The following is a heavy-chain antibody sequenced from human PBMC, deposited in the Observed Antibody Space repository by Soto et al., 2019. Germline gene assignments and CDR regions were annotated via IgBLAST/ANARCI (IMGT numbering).Heavy chain of an antibody. CDR2: ISYDGSNK. CDR3: AKLIAAADPFDY. D-gene: IGHD6-13*01. Sequence: GGSLRLSCAASGFTFSSYGMHWVRQAPGKGLEWVAVISYDGSNKYYADSVKGRFTISRDNSKNTLYLQMNSLRAEDTAVYYCAKLIAAADPFDYWGQGTLVTVSS. V-gene: IGHV3-30*18. J-gene: IGHJ4*02. CDR1: GFTFSSYG.